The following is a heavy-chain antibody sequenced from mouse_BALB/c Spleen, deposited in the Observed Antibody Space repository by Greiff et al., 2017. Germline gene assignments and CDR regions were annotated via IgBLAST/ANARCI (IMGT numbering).Heavy chain of an antibody. CDR1: GFTFSSYY. CDR3: ARQGYGSSSWFAY. D-gene: IGHD1-1*01. V-gene: IGHV5-6-2*01. CDR2: INSNGDST. Sequence: EVHLVESGGGLVKLGGSLKLSCAASGFTFSSYYMSWVRQTPEKRLELVAAINSNGDSTYYPDTVKGRFTISRDNAKNTLYLQMSSLKSEDTALYYCARQGYGSSSWFAYWGQGTLVTVSA. J-gene: IGHJ3*01.